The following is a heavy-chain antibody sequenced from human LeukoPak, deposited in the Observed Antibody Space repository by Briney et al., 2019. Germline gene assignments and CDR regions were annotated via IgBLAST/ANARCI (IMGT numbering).Heavy chain of an antibody. D-gene: IGHD6-13*01. CDR3: ARDTGAIAAAGIDY. CDR2: IYYSGST. V-gene: IGHV4-59*06. CDR1: GGSISSYY. J-gene: IGHJ4*02. Sequence: SETLSLTCTVSGGSISSYYWSWIRQHPGKGLEWIGYIYYSGSTYYNPSLKSRVTISVDTSKNQFSLKLSSVTAADTAVYYCARDTGAIAAAGIDYWGQGTLVTVSS.